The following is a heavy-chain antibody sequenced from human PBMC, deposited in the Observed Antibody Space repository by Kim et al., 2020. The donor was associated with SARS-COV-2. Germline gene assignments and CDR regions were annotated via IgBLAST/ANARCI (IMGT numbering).Heavy chain of an antibody. Sequence: SGSTNYNPSLKSRVTISVDTSKNQFSLKLSSVTAADTAVYYCARGLPYGDWGQGTLVTVSS. CDR3: ARGLPYGD. V-gene: IGHV4-34*01. J-gene: IGHJ4*02. CDR2: SGST. D-gene: IGHD4-17*01.